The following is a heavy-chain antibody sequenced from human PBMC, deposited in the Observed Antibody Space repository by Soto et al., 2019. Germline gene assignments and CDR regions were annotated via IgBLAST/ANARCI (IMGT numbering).Heavy chain of an antibody. D-gene: IGHD1-26*01. CDR2: ISYDGSNK. CDR3: AKDLIVGATSVDY. Sequence: QVQLVESGGGVVQPGRSLRLSCAASGFTFSSYGMHWVRQAPGKGLEWVAVISYDGSNKYYADSVKGRFTISRDNSKNTLYLQMNSLRAEDTAVYYCAKDLIVGATSVDYWGQGTLVTVSS. J-gene: IGHJ4*02. CDR1: GFTFSSYG. V-gene: IGHV3-30*18.